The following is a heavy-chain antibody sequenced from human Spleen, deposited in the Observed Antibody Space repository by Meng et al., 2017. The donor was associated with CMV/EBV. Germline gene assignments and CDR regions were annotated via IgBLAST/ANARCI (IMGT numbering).Heavy chain of an antibody. CDR3: AKSRDREYYYDSAFDY. CDR2: INSDGSNT. CDR1: GFTFSDYW. V-gene: IGHV3-74*01. Sequence: GGSLRLSCVASGFTFSDYWMLWVRQGPGKGLVWVSRINSDGSNTSYADSVKGRFTMSKDNAKNSLYLQMNSLRPEDTALYYCAKSRDREYYYDSAFDYWGQGTLVTVSS. J-gene: IGHJ4*02. D-gene: IGHD3-10*01.